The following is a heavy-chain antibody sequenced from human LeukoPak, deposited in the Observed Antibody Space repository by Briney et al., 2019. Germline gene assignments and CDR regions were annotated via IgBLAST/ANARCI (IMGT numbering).Heavy chain of an antibody. D-gene: IGHD2-15*01. V-gene: IGHV4-59*12. CDR1: GGSISSYY. CDR2: IYYSGST. J-gene: IGHJ4*02. CDR3: ARELMDCSGGTCYSSFFDY. Sequence: PSETLSLTCTVSGGSISSYYWSWIRQSPGKGLEWIGYIYYSGSTNYNPSLKSRVTISVDTSKNQFSLKLSSVTAADTAVYYCARELMDCSGGTCYSSFFDYWGQGTLVTVSS.